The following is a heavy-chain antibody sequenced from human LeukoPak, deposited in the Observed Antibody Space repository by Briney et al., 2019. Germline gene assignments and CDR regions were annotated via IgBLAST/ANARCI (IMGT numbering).Heavy chain of an antibody. D-gene: IGHD6-13*01. CDR1: GGSISSGGYS. CDR3: ARVRQQLVPSRYFDY. V-gene: IGHV4-30-2*01. J-gene: IGHJ4*02. CDR2: IYHSGST. Sequence: SETLSLTCAVSGGSISSGGYSWSWIRQPPGKGLEWIGYIYHSGSTYYNPPLKSRVTISVDRSKNQFSLKLSSVTAANTAVYYCARVRQQLVPSRYFDYWGQGTLVTVSS.